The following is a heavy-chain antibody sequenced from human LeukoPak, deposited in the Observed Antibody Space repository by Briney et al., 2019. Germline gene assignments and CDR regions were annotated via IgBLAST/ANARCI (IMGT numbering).Heavy chain of an antibody. D-gene: IGHD2-2*01. Sequence: GGSLRLSCGASGFTFSNYAMSWVRQAPGKGLEWVSTSSGNGGSTYYGDSVKGRFTISRDNVKNTLHLQMSSLKASDTAMYYCARKGRYCSSTNCPFDYWGQGTLVTVSS. J-gene: IGHJ4*02. V-gene: IGHV3-23*01. CDR3: ARKGRYCSSTNCPFDY. CDR2: SSGNGGST. CDR1: GFTFSNYA.